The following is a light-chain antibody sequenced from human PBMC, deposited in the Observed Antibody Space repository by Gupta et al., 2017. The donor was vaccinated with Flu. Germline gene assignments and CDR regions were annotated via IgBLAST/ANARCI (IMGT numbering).Light chain of an antibody. CDR2: GND. CDR1: SSNIGNNA. J-gene: IGLJ1*01. V-gene: IGLV1-44*01. Sequence: QSVLAQPPSASGAPGQRVTISCSGRSSNIGNNAVNWYQQVPGTPPKLLIYGNDQRPSGVPDRFSGSRSGTSASLAISGLQSEDEADHYCAAWDDSLNGHYVFGTGTTVTAL. CDR3: AAWDDSLNGHYV.